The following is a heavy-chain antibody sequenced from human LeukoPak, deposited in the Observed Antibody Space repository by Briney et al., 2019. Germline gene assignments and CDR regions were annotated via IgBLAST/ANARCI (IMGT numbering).Heavy chain of an antibody. Sequence: PSETLSLTCAVYGGSFSGYYWSWIRQPPGKGLEWIGEISHSGSTNYNPSLKSRVTISVDTSKNQFSLKLSSVTAADTAVYYCARTRQEYCGGDCYSLFDYWGQGTLVTVSS. D-gene: IGHD2-21*02. CDR3: ARTRQEYCGGDCYSLFDY. CDR1: GGSFSGYY. J-gene: IGHJ4*02. CDR2: ISHSGST. V-gene: IGHV4-34*01.